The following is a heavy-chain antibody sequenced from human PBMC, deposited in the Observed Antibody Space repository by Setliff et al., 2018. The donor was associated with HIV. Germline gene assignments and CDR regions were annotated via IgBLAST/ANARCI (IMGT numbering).Heavy chain of an antibody. CDR3: ARETAIVVVGSDAFDI. CDR2: ISAYNGNT. D-gene: IGHD3-22*01. CDR1: GYTFTSYG. Sequence: ASVKVSCKASGYTFTSYGISWVRQAPGQGLEWMGWISAYNGNTNYAQKLQGRATMTTDTSTSTAYMELRSLRSEDTAVYYCARETAIVVVGSDAFDIWGQGTMVTVSS. V-gene: IGHV1-18*01. J-gene: IGHJ3*02.